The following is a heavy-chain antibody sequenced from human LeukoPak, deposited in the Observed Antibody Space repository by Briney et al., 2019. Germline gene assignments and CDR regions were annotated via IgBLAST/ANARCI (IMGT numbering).Heavy chain of an antibody. Sequence: SEPLSLTCAVYGGPFSGYYWRWIRQPPGKGLEGVGEINHCGSTNYNPSLKSRVTISLDTSKNQFSLKLSSVTAADTAVYYCARGGYDFWSRRLYYYYYMDVWGKGTTVTVSS. D-gene: IGHD3-3*01. CDR3: ARGGYDFWSRRLYYYYYMDV. CDR2: INHCGST. CDR1: GGPFSGYY. J-gene: IGHJ6*03. V-gene: IGHV4-34*01.